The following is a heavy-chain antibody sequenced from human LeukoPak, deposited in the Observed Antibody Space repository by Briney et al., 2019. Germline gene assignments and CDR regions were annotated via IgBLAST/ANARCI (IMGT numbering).Heavy chain of an antibody. D-gene: IGHD3-22*01. Sequence: GESLKISCKGSGYSFTSDWIAWVRQMPGKGLEWMGLIYPGDSDARYSPSFQGQVTMSVDESITTAYLQWSSLKTSDTAMYYCARLGDASGYFYGGPWGQGTLVTVSS. CDR1: GYSFTSDW. V-gene: IGHV5-51*01. CDR2: IYPGDSDA. CDR3: ARLGDASGYFYGGP. J-gene: IGHJ5*02.